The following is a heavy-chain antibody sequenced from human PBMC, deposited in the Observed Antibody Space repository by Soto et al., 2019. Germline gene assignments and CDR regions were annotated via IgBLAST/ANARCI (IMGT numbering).Heavy chain of an antibody. J-gene: IGHJ4*02. CDR2: ISGSGGST. CDR3: AKDDGDIVVVPALWGVGY. Sequence: GGSLSLSCAASGFTFISYAMSWVRQAPGKGLEWVSAISGSGGSTYYADSVKGRFTISRDNSKNTLYLQMNSLRAEDTAVYYCAKDDGDIVVVPALWGVGYWGQGTLVTVSS. CDR1: GFTFISYA. D-gene: IGHD2-2*01. V-gene: IGHV3-23*01.